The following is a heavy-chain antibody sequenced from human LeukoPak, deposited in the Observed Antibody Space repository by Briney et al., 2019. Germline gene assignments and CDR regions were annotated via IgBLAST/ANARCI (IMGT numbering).Heavy chain of an antibody. V-gene: IGHV4-39*01. CDR3: ASHGAFYLAY. J-gene: IGHJ4*02. CDR1: GGSISGSSYC. D-gene: IGHD2/OR15-2a*01. CDR2: IYYSGST. Sequence: SETLSLTCTVSGGSISGSSYCWGWIRQPPGKGLEWIGSIYYSGSTYYNPSLKSRVTISVDTSKNQFSLKLNSVTATDTAVYYCASHGAFYLAYWGQGTLVTVSS.